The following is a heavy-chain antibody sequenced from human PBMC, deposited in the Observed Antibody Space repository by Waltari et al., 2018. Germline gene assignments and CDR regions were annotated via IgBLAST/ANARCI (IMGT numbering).Heavy chain of an antibody. CDR3: ARLELGAFDI. J-gene: IGHJ3*02. D-gene: IGHD1-7*01. CDR1: GYSISSGYY. V-gene: IGHV4-38-2*01. Sequence: QVQLQESGPGLVKPSETLSLTCAVSGYSISSGYYWGWIRQPPGKGLEWIGSIYHSGSTYYNPSLKSRVTISVDTSKNQCSLKLSSVTAAATAVYYCARLELGAFDIWGQGTMVTVSS. CDR2: IYHSGST.